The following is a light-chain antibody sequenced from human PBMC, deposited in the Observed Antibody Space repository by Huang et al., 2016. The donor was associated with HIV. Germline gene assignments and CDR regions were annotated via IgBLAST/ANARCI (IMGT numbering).Light chain of an antibody. CDR3: QHSYSTPLLT. CDR1: QSISSY. V-gene: IGKV1-39*01. J-gene: IGKJ4*01. CDR2: AAS. Sequence: DIQMTQSPSSLSASVGARVTITCRASQSISSYLNWYQQKPGKGPKLLIYAASSLQSGVPSRFSGSVSGTDFTLTISSLQPEYFATYYCQHSYSTPLLTFGGGTKVEIK.